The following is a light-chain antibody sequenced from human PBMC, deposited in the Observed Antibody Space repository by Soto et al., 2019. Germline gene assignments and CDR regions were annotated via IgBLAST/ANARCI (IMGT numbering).Light chain of an antibody. V-gene: IGKV3-20*01. J-gene: IGKJ2*01. CDR1: QSVSSTY. CDR2: GAS. CDR3: QQYGSWSYT. Sequence: EVVLTQSPATLSLSPGERATLSCRASQSVSSTYLAWYQQNPGQAPRLLIYGASSTATGIPDRFSGSGSGTDFTLTISRLEPEDFAVYFCQQYGSWSYTFGQGTKLEIK.